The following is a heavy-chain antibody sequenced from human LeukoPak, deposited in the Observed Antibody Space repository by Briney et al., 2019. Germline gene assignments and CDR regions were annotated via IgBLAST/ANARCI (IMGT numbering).Heavy chain of an antibody. V-gene: IGHV3-23*01. CDR3: ANLGLYQEADY. D-gene: IGHD3-16*01. CDR2: ISGSGTST. J-gene: IGHJ4*02. Sequence: GGSLRLSCAASGFTFNNYAMSWVRQAPGKGLEWVSGISGSGTSTYYADSVKGRFTISRDNSKNTRSLQMHSLRAEDTAVYYCANLGLYQEADYWGQGTLVTVSS. CDR1: GFTFNNYA.